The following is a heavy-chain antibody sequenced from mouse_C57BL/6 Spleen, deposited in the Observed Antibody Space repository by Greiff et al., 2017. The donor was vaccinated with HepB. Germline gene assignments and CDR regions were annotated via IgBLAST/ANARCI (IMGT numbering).Heavy chain of an antibody. V-gene: IGHV1-50*01. CDR3: ARSGGSSGYAMDY. CDR1: GYTFTSYW. CDR2: IDPSDSYT. Sequence: QVQLQQPGAELVNPGASVKLSCKASGYTFTSYWMQWVKQRPGQGLEWIGEIDPSDSYTNYNQKFKGKATLTVDTSSSTAYMQLSSLTSEDSAVYYCARSGGSSGYAMDYWGQGTSVTVSS. J-gene: IGHJ4*01. D-gene: IGHD3-2*02.